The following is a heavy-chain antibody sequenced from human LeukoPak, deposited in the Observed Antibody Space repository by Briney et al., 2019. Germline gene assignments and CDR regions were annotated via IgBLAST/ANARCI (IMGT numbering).Heavy chain of an antibody. Sequence: PSETLSLTCTVSGGSIRSYYWGWIRQPPGKGLEWIGSIYYSGSTYYNPSLKSRVTISVDTSKNQFSLKLSSVTAADTAVYYCARVPYYDYVWGSYRLPFDYWGQGTLVTVSS. CDR2: IYYSGST. CDR3: ARVPYYDYVWGSYRLPFDY. V-gene: IGHV4-39*07. D-gene: IGHD3-16*02. CDR1: GGSIRSYY. J-gene: IGHJ4*02.